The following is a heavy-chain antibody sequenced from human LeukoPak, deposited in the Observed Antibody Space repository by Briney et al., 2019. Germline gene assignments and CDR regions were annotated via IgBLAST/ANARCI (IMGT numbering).Heavy chain of an antibody. CDR1: GGSISSYY. Sequence: PSETLSLTCTVSGGSISSYYWSWIRQPPGKGLEWVGYIYYSGSTKYNPSLKSRVTISVDTSKNQFSLKLSSVTAADTAVYYCARLNAATNYFHFDHWGQGTLVTVSS. CDR2: IYYSGST. V-gene: IGHV4-59*08. J-gene: IGHJ4*02. D-gene: IGHD2/OR15-2a*01. CDR3: ARLNAATNYFHFDH.